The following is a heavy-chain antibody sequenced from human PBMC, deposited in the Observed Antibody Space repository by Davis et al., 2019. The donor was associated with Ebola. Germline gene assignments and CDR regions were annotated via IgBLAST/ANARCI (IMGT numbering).Heavy chain of an antibody. J-gene: IGHJ4*02. CDR2: ISGSGRYI. V-gene: IGHV3-21*01. Sequence: PGGSLRLSCVASGFTFTTHSINWVRQAPGKGLEWVSSISGSGRYIEYADSVKGRFTISRDNSKNSLYLQMNSLRADDTAVYYCANTKAYSSGFEDWGQGTVVTVSS. CDR3: ANTKAYSSGFED. D-gene: IGHD6-25*01. CDR1: GFTFTTHS.